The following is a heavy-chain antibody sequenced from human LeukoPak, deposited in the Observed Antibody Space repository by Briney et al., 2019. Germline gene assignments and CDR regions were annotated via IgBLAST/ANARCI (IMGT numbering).Heavy chain of an antibody. CDR2: IFHSGST. CDR1: GYSIGRGYL. Sequence: SETLSLTXAVSGYSIGRGYLWGWTRQPPGKGLERIGNIFHSGSTYYNPSLKSRVTISVDASKNQFSLKLSSVTAADTGVYYCARHPHIATLRGVIISYIDYWGQGSLVTVSS. CDR3: ARHPHIATLRGVIISYIDY. D-gene: IGHD3-10*01. V-gene: IGHV4-38-2*01. J-gene: IGHJ4*02.